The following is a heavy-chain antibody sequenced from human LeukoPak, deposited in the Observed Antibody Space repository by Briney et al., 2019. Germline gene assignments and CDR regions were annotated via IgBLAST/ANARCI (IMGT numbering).Heavy chain of an antibody. CDR3: TRGHISWRNGFDI. Sequence: GGSLRLSCAASGFTFSSYGMHWVRQAPGKGLEWVSGISGSGGSTYYADSVKGRFTISRDNSKNTLYLQMNSLRAEDTAVYYCTRGHISWRNGFDIWGQGTMVTVSS. D-gene: IGHD2-21*01. CDR2: ISGSGGST. J-gene: IGHJ3*02. V-gene: IGHV3-23*01. CDR1: GFTFSSYG.